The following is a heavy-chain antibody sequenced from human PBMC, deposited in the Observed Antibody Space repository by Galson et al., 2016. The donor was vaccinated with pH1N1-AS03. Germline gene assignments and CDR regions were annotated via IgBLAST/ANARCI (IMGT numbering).Heavy chain of an antibody. D-gene: IGHD6-19*01. CDR1: GFTFSSYG. V-gene: IGHV3-30*02. CDR2: IRYDGINK. Sequence: SLRLSCAASGFTFSSYGMHWVRQAPDKGLEWVAFIRYDGINKYYADSVKGRFTISRDNSKNTLYLQMNSLRAEDTAVYYCAKWASGYSSGWYYFDYWGQGTLVTVSS. CDR3: AKWASGYSSGWYYFDY. J-gene: IGHJ4*02.